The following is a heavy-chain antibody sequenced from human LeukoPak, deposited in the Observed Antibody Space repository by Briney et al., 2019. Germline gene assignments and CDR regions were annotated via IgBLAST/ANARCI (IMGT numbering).Heavy chain of an antibody. CDR3: ARALEQWLEYYFDY. V-gene: IGHV4-38-2*01. J-gene: IGHJ4*02. CDR1: GYSISSGYY. Sequence: SETLSLTCAVSGYSISSGYYWGWIRQPPGKGLEWIGSIYHSGSTYCNPSLKSRVTISVDTSKNQFSLKLSSVTAADTAVYYCARALEQWLEYYFDYWGQGTLVTVSS. CDR2: IYHSGST. D-gene: IGHD6-19*01.